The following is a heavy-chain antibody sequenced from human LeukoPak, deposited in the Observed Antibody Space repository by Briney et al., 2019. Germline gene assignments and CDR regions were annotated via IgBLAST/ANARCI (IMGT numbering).Heavy chain of an antibody. CDR1: GYTFTTYG. CDR2: INTYNAKT. J-gene: IGHJ5*02. D-gene: IGHD1-26*01. Sequence: ASVKVSCKAAGYTFTTYGIIWVRQAPGQGIEWMGWINTYNAKTKNAHNVQGRVAMTTDTYTSTVYMELRSLTSDDTGVYFCVRDTGSNFFDPWGQGTLVTVAS. V-gene: IGHV1-18*01. CDR3: VRDTGSNFFDP.